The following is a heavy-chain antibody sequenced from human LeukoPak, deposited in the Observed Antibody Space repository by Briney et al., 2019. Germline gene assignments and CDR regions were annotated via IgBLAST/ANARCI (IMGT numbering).Heavy chain of an antibody. CDR2: ISWNSGSI. Sequence: GGSLRLSCAASGFTFDDYAMHWVWQAPGKGLEWVSGISWNSGSIGYADSVKGRFTISRDNAKNSLYLQMNSLRAEDTALYYCASRRGYWGQGTLVTVSS. V-gene: IGHV3-9*01. CDR1: GFTFDDYA. CDR3: ASRRGY. J-gene: IGHJ4*02.